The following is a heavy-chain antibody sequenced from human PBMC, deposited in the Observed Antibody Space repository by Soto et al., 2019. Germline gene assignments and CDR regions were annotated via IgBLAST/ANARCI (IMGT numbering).Heavy chain of an antibody. CDR1: GGTFSSYT. V-gene: IGHV1-69*04. D-gene: IGHD4-17*01. CDR3: ARDQYYGDYRYYFDY. Sequence: ASVKVSCKASGGTFSSYTISWVRQAPGQGLEWMGRIIPILGIANYAQKFQGRVTITADKSTSTAYMELSSLRSEDTAVYYCARDQYYGDYRYYFDYWGQGTLVTVSS. J-gene: IGHJ4*02. CDR2: IIPILGIA.